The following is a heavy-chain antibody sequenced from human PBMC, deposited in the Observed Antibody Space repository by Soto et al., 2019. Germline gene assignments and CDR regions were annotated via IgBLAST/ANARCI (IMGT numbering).Heavy chain of an antibody. CDR2: IIPILGIA. Sequence: GASVKVSCKASGGTFSIYTISWVRQAPGQGLEWMGRIIPILGIANYAQKFQGRVTITADKSTSTAYMELSSLRSEDTAVYYCARDICGGDWCYFDYWGQGTLVTVSS. D-gene: IGHD2-21*01. CDR1: GGTFSIYT. CDR3: ARDICGGDWCYFDY. J-gene: IGHJ4*02. V-gene: IGHV1-69*04.